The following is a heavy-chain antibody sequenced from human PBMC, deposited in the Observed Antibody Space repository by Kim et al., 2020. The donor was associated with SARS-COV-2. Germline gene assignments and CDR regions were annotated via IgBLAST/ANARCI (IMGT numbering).Heavy chain of an antibody. CDR3: TIAAAGNEWSPLWNWYFDL. V-gene: IGHV5-10-1*01. D-gene: IGHD6-13*01. CDR1: GYSFTSYW. CDR2: IDPSDSYT. J-gene: IGHJ2*01. Sequence: GESLKISCKGSGYSFTSYWISWVRQMPGKGLEWMGRIDPSDSYTNYSPSFQGHVTISADKSISTAYLQWSSLKASDTAMYYCTIAAAGNEWSPLWNWYFDLWGRGTLVTVSS.